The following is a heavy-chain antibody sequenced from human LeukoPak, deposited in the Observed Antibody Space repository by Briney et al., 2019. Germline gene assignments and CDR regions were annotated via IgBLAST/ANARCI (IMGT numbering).Heavy chain of an antibody. CDR2: IWYDGSNE. Sequence: GGSLRLSCAASGFIFSSYGMHWVRQAPGKGLEWVAVIWYDGSNEYYADSVKGRFTISRDNSKNTLYLQMNSLRAEDTAVYYCARDEEYSGSYGGSYFDYWGQGTLVTVSS. V-gene: IGHV3-33*01. CDR1: GFIFSSYG. D-gene: IGHD1-26*01. CDR3: ARDEEYSGSYGGSYFDY. J-gene: IGHJ4*02.